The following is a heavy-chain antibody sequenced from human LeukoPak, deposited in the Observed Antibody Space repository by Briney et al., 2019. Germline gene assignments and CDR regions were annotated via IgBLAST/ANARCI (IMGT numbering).Heavy chain of an antibody. CDR1: GFTFNNYA. J-gene: IGHJ3*02. CDR3: ARGEMATINDAFDI. V-gene: IGHV3-53*01. D-gene: IGHD5-24*01. CDR2: IYSGGST. Sequence: GGSLRLSCATSGFTFNNYAMNWVRQAPGKGLEWVSVIYSGGSTYYADSVKGRFTISRDNSKNTLYLQMNSLRAEDTAVYYCARGEMATINDAFDIWGQGTMVTVSS.